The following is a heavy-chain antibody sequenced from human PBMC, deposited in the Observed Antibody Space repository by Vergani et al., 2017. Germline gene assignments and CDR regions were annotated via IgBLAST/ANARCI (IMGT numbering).Heavy chain of an antibody. CDR2: VSTGTKSQ. D-gene: IGHD2-2*01. CDR1: GFDFSSYI. Sequence: QLVESGGGWVQPGGSLRLSCVVSGFDFSSYIMNWVRQAPGKGLEWVSFVSTGTKSQSYAESVKGRFTISGDSAKNSLYLQMDSLRAEDTAFYYCAREDSSTSGRAFDFWGQGTKVTVSS. V-gene: IGHV3-48*01. CDR3: AREDSSTSGRAFDF. J-gene: IGHJ3*01.